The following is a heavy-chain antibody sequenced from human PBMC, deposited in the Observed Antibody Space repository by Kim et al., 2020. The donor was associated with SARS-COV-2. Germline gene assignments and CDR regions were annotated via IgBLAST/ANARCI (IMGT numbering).Heavy chain of an antibody. CDR1: GHNFNYHR. J-gene: IGHJ4*02. CDR3: VTTDETGVITHPDH. D-gene: IGHD3-10*01. CDR2: VNPADSGV. V-gene: IGHV5-51*04. Sequence: GESLKISCKSSGHNFNYHRIAWVRQMPGKGLEWLGVVNPADSGVTYSPSFQGQVTISADSPISTAYLQWRSLKASDTAIYYCVTTDETGVITHPDHWGQGTPVTVSS.